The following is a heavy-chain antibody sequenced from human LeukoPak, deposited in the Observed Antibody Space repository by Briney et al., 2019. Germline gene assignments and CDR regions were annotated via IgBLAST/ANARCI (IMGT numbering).Heavy chain of an antibody. J-gene: IGHJ3*02. CDR1: GGSFSGYY. CDR2: INHSGST. Sequence: SETLSLTCAVYGGSFSGYYWSWIRQPPGKGLEWIGEINHSGSTNYNPSLKSRVTISVDTSKNQFSLKLSSVTAADTAVYYCAREGEGREDSSCYYKSGAFDIWGQGTMVTVSS. CDR3: AREGEGREDSSCYYKSGAFDI. D-gene: IGHD3-22*01. V-gene: IGHV4-34*01.